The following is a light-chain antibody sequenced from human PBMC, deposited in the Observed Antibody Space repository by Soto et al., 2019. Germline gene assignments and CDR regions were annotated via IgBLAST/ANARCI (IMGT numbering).Light chain of an antibody. CDR1: QSVSSNY. CDR2: GAT. CDR3: QQFGGSPIFT. V-gene: IGKV3-20*01. J-gene: IGKJ3*01. Sequence: ETVLTQSPGTLSLSPGERATLSCRASQSVSSNYLAWYQQKPGQAPRLLIYGATSRATGIPDRFSGSGSGTDFTLTISRLEPEDFAVYYCQQFGGSPIFTFGPGTKVDFK.